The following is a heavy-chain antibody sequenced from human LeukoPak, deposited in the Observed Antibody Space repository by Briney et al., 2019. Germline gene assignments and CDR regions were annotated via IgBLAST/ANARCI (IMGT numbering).Heavy chain of an antibody. V-gene: IGHV3-9*01. D-gene: IGHD6-6*01. Sequence: PGRSLRLSCAASGFTFDDYAMHWVRQGAGKGLEWVSGISWNSGRIGYADSVKGRFIISRDNAKNSLYLQMNSLRSEDTAFYYCAKATYSTSPGYYFDYWGQGTLVTVSS. J-gene: IGHJ4*02. CDR3: AKATYSTSPGYYFDY. CDR1: GFTFDDYA. CDR2: ISWNSGRI.